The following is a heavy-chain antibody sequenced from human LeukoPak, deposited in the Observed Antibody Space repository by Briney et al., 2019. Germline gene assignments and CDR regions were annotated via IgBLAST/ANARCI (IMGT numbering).Heavy chain of an antibody. CDR3: ARVVNPDTAMVTNDY. Sequence: ASVKVSCKASGYTFTSYGISWVRQAPGQGLEWMGWISAYNGNTNYAQKLQGRVTMTTDTSTSTAYMELRSLRSDDTAVYYCARVVNPDTAMVTNDYWGQGTLVTVSS. D-gene: IGHD5-18*01. CDR2: ISAYNGNT. CDR1: GYTFTSYG. J-gene: IGHJ4*02. V-gene: IGHV1-18*01.